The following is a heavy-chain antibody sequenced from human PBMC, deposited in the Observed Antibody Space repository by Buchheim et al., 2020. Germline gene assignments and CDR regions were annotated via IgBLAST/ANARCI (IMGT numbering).Heavy chain of an antibody. CDR3: AKGLYSGSYLATLDY. CDR2: ISGSGGST. J-gene: IGHJ4*02. D-gene: IGHD1-26*01. Sequence: EVQLLESGGGLVQPGGSLRLSCAVSGFTFSNYAMNWVRQAPGKGLEWVSTISGSGGSTYYADSVKGRFTVSRDNSKHTLYLQMNSLRAEDTAVYYCAKGLYSGSYLATLDYWGQGTL. V-gene: IGHV3-23*01. CDR1: GFTFSNYA.